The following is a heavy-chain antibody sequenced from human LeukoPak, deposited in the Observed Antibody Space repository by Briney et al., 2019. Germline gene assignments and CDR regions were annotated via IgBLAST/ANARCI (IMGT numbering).Heavy chain of an antibody. D-gene: IGHD2-15*01. V-gene: IGHV3-21*01. CDR1: GFILSSYS. CDR3: ASLLGSYCSGGSCYV. J-gene: IGHJ4*02. CDR2: ITSSSSYI. Sequence: GGSLRLSCAASGFILSSYSMNWVRQPPGKGLEWVSSITSSSSYIYYADSVKGRFTISRDNAKKSLYLQMNRLRADDTAVYYCASLLGSYCSGGSCYVWGQGTLVTVSS.